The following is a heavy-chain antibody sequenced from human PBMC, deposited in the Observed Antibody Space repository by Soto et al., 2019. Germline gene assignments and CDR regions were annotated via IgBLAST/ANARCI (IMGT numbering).Heavy chain of an antibody. CDR3: AKERAVVVPVSTSYFHYYGLDV. V-gene: IGHV3-9*01. J-gene: IGHJ6*02. CDR1: GFTLDDYT. CDR2: VGWNDGDI. D-gene: IGHD2-2*01. Sequence: VQRVESGGGLVQPGGSLRLSCAVSGFTLDDYTMHWVRQAPGKGLEWVSGVGWNDGDIVYADSVKGRFTVSRDNTRNSLYLEVNSLTTEDTAIYFCAKERAVVVPVSTSYFHYYGLDVWGQGTTVTVS.